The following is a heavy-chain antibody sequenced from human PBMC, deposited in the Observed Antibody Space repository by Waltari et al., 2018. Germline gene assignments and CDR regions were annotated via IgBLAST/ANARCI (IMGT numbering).Heavy chain of an antibody. Sequence: QVQLQESGPGLVKPSQTLSLTCTVSGGSISSGSYYWSWIRQPAGKGLEWIGRIYTSGSTNYNPSLKSRVTISVDTSKNQFSLKLSSVTAADTAVYYCARGSSSWYYFDYWGQGTLVIVSS. CDR3: ARGSSSWYYFDY. CDR1: GGSISSGSYY. V-gene: IGHV4-61*02. J-gene: IGHJ4*02. CDR2: IYTSGST. D-gene: IGHD6-13*01.